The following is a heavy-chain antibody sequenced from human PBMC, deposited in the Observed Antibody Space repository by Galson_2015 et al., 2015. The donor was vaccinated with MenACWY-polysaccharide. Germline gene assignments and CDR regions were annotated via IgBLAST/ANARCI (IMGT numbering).Heavy chain of an antibody. D-gene: IGHD3-3*02. Sequence: CAISGDSVSRKSATWNWIRQSPSRGLEWLGRTYYRSRWHNDFAVSVKSRITINPDTSKNQFSMQLNSVTPEDTAVYYCARDPSAFSAPSAFDIWGQGTVVTVSS. CDR1: GDSVSRKSAT. CDR2: TYYRSRWHN. CDR3: ARDPSAFSAPSAFDI. J-gene: IGHJ3*02. V-gene: IGHV6-1*01.